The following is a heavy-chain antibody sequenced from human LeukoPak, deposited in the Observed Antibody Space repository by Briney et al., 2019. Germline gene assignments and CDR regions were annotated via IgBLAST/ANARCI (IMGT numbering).Heavy chain of an antibody. CDR3: ARDNSRNSNDY. CDR1: GYTFTSYY. D-gene: IGHD1-20*01. V-gene: IGHV1-46*01. CDR2: INPSGGGT. Sequence: ASVNVSCKASGYTFTSYYMHWVRQAPGQGLEWMGIINPSGGGTNYAQNFQGRVTMTRDTSTSTVYMELSSLRSEDTAMYYCARDNSRNSNDYWGQGTLVTVSS. J-gene: IGHJ4*02.